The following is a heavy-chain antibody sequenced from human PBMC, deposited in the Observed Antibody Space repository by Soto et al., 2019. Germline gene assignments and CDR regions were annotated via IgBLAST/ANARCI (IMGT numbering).Heavy chain of an antibody. CDR1: GFTFDDYA. J-gene: IGHJ4*02. Sequence: GGSLRLSCAASGFTFDDYAMHWVRQAPGKGLEWVSGISWNSGSIGYADSVKGRFTISRDNAKNSLYLRMNSLRAEDTALYYCAKGLGGSVTTRNGNYFDYWGQGTLVTVSS. CDR3: AKGLGGSVTTRNGNYFDY. V-gene: IGHV3-9*01. D-gene: IGHD3-10*01. CDR2: ISWNSGSI.